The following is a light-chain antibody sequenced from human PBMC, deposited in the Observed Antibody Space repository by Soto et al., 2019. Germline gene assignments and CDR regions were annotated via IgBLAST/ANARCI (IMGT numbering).Light chain of an antibody. CDR1: QSASNNY. CDR3: QQYGSSGT. CDR2: GAS. V-gene: IGKV3-20*01. Sequence: EIVLTQSPGTLSLSPWERATLSCGASQSASNNYLAWYQQKPGQAPRLLIYGASNRATGIPDRFSGSGSGTDFTLTISRLEPEDFAVYYCQQYGSSGTFGQGTKVDIK. J-gene: IGKJ1*01.